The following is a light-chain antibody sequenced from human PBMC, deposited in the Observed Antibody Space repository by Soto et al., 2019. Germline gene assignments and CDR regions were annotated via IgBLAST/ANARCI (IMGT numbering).Light chain of an antibody. V-gene: IGLV2-23*02. Sequence: QSALTQPASVSGSPGQSITISCTGTSSDVGNYNLVSWYQHHPGKAPKLMIYEVNKRPSGVSNRFSGSKSGNTASLTISGLQAEDEADYYCCSYAVTRTSYVVLGGGTKLNVL. CDR3: CSYAVTRTSYVV. CDR2: EVN. CDR1: SSDVGNYNL. J-gene: IGLJ2*01.